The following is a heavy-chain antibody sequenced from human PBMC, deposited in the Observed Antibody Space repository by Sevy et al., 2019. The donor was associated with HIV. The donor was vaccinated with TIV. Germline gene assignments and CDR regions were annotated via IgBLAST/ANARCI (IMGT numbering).Heavy chain of an antibody. V-gene: IGHV1-18*01. Sequence: ASVKVSCKASGYTFTSYGISWVRQAPGQGLEWMGWISAYNGNTNYAQKLQGRVTMTTDTSTSTAYMELRSLRSNDTAGYYCAREGRYYYDSSGYYETYYYYGMDVWGQGTTVTVSS. D-gene: IGHD3-22*01. CDR3: AREGRYYYDSSGYYETYYYYGMDV. CDR1: GYTFTSYG. J-gene: IGHJ6*02. CDR2: ISAYNGNT.